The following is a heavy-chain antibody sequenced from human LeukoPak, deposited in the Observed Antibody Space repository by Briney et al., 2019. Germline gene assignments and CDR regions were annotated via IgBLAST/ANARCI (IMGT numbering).Heavy chain of an antibody. CDR1: GFTFSTYA. V-gene: IGHV3-23*01. D-gene: IGHD4/OR15-4a*01. CDR3: AKNRGANYYNYYMDG. J-gene: IGHJ6*03. Sequence: PGGSLRLSCASSGFTFSTYAMSWVRQAPGKGLEWLSTIGGGGRDTFYADSVKGRFTVSRDNSKNTLYLQMSSLRAEKTAVYFCAKNRGANYYNYYMDGWGKGTTVTVSS. CDR2: IGGGGRDT.